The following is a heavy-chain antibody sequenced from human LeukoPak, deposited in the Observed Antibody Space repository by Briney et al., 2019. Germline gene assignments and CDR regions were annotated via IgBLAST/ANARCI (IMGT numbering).Heavy chain of an antibody. Sequence: GGSLRLSCAASGFAFRSYAMSWVPQAPGKGLEWVSAFSGSGGSTYYADPVKGRFTISRDNSKNTLYLQMNSLRAEDTAVYYCAKASWYSSSWYWFDPWGQGTLVTVSS. CDR2: FSGSGGST. CDR3: AKASWYSSSWYWFDP. V-gene: IGHV3-23*01. J-gene: IGHJ5*02. CDR1: GFAFRSYA. D-gene: IGHD6-13*01.